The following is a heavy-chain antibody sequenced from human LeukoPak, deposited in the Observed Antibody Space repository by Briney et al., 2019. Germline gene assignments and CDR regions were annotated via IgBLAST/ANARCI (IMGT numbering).Heavy chain of an antibody. D-gene: IGHD2-8*01. CDR3: AKDTSIGRYCTNGVCSPFDY. J-gene: IGHJ4*02. V-gene: IGHV3-23*01. CDR2: ISDTGATT. CDR1: GFTFSSYW. Sequence: GSLRLSCAASGFTFSSYWLSWVRQAPGKGLEWVSAISDTGATTYDADSVKGRFTISRDNSRSTLYLQMNSLRAEDTALYYCAKDTSIGRYCTNGVCSPFDYWGQGTLVTVSS.